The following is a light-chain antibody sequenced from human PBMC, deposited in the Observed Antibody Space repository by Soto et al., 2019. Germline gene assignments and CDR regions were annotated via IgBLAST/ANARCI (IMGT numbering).Light chain of an antibody. V-gene: IGKV3-20*01. CDR2: GAS. CDR1: QYINTR. Sequence: EIVFTQSPATLSSFPGDRVTRSCRASQYINTRLAWYQHKPGQSPRLLIYGASRRATGIPDRFSGSGTGTDFTLTISRVEPEDVAIYYCQQYSKSPITFGQGTRLEIK. CDR3: QQYSKSPIT. J-gene: IGKJ5*01.